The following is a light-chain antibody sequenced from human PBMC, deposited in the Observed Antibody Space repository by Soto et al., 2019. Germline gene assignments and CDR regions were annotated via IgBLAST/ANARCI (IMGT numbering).Light chain of an antibody. CDR1: SSNIGSNT. V-gene: IGLV1-44*01. CDR3: AAWDDSLNGNYV. J-gene: IGLJ1*01. Sequence: QSVLTQPPSASGTPGQSVTISCSGSSSNIGSNTVNWYQQLPGTAPKLLIYSNNQRPSGVPDRFSGSKSGTSASLAISGLQSEDEADYYCAAWDDSLNGNYVFGTGKKVTV. CDR2: SNN.